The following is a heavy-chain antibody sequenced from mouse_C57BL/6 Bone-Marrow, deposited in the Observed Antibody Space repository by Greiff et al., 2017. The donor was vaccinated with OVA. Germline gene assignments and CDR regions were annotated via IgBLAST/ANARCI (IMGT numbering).Heavy chain of an antibody. J-gene: IGHJ1*03. CDR1: GYTFTDYN. V-gene: IGHV1-18*01. D-gene: IGHD4-1*01. CDR3: ARSGNWHWYFDV. Sequence: EVQLQQSGPELVKPGASVKIPCKASGYTFTDYNMDWVKQSHGKSLEWIGDINPNNGGTIYNQKFKGKATLTVYKSSSTAYMELRSLTSEDTAVYYCARSGNWHWYFDVWGTGTTVTVSS. CDR2: INPNNGGT.